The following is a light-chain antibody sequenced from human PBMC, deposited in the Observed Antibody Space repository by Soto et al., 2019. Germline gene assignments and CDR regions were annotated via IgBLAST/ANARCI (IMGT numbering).Light chain of an antibody. Sequence: DIQLTQSPSFLAASVGDRVTITCRASQGISSNLAWYQQKPGKAPKLLIYAASTLQSGVPSRFSGSGSGTEFTLTISSLQPEDSATYHCQQLNSYPITFGQGTRLEI. V-gene: IGKV1-9*01. CDR3: QQLNSYPIT. CDR2: AAS. CDR1: QGISSN. J-gene: IGKJ5*01.